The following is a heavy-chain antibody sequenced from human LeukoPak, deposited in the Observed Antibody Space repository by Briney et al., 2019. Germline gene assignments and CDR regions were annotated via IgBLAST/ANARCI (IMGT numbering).Heavy chain of an antibody. CDR1: GFTFTTYT. D-gene: IGHD4-17*01. J-gene: IGHJ4*02. CDR3: ARDTYGDYAFDY. Sequence: GGSLRLSCAASGFTFTTYTMNWVRQAPGKGLEWVAPISSSGSYIFYADSVKGRFTISRDNAKNSLFLQMNSLRAEDTAVYYCARDTYGDYAFDYWGQGTLVTVSS. V-gene: IGHV3-21*01. CDR2: ISSSGSYI.